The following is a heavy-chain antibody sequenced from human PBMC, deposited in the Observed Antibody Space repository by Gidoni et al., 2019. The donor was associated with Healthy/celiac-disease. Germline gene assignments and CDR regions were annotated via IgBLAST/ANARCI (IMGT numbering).Heavy chain of an antibody. Sequence: QVQLQQWGAGLLKPSETLSLTCAVYGGSFSGYYWSWIRQPPGKGLEWIGEINHSGSTNYNPSLKSRVTISVDTSKNQFSLKLSSVTAADTAVYYCAREEFLPGWLGRETADWGQGTLVTVSS. CDR2: INHSGST. J-gene: IGHJ4*02. CDR1: GGSFSGYY. V-gene: IGHV4-34*01. D-gene: IGHD6-19*01. CDR3: AREEFLPGWLGRETAD.